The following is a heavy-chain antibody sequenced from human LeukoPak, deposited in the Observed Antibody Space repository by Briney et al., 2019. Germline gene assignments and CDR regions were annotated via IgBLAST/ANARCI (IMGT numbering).Heavy chain of an antibody. Sequence: SDTLSLTCTVSGYSIISHHWWGWIRQPPGKGLECIGYIYFSGSVLDNPSLKSRVTLSVDKSKSQFSLRMTSVTAVDTAVYYCARTDSSGYDAFDVWGQGTMVTVSS. CDR1: GYSIISHHW. J-gene: IGHJ3*01. CDR3: ARTDSSGYDAFDV. D-gene: IGHD3-22*01. CDR2: IYFSGSV. V-gene: IGHV4-28*05.